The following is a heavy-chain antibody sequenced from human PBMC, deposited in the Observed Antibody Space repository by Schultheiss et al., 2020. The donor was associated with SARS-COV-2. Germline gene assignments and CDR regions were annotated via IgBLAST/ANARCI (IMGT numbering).Heavy chain of an antibody. CDR3: ARGPPNVDIVVVPAAMGWFDP. CDR2: IYYSGST. Sequence: SETLSLTCTVSGGSISSYYWSWIRQPPGKGLEWIGYIYYSGSTNYNPSLKSRVTISVDTSKNQFSLKLSSVTAADTAVYYCARGPPNVDIVVVPAAMGWFDPWGQGTLVTVSS. CDR1: GGSISSYY. D-gene: IGHD2-2*01. V-gene: IGHV4-59*01. J-gene: IGHJ5*02.